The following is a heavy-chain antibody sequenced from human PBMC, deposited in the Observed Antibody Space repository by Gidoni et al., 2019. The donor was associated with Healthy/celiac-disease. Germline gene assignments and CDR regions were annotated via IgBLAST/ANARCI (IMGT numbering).Heavy chain of an antibody. D-gene: IGHD3-3*01. CDR1: VGSISSSSYY. CDR3: ARPSRITIFGVVDY. J-gene: IGHJ4*02. V-gene: IGHV4-39*01. CDR2: IYYSGST. Sequence: QLQLQESGPGLVKPSETLSLTCTVSVGSISSSSYYWGWLRQPPGKGMEWIGSIYYSGSTYYKTSLKSRVTIAVDTSKNQFSRKLSSVTAADTAVYYCARPSRITIFGVVDYWGQGTLVTVSS.